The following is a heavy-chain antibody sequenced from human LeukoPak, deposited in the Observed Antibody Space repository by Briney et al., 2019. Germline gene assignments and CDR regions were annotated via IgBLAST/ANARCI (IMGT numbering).Heavy chain of an antibody. CDR2: ISGGGTT. D-gene: IGHD2-2*01. CDR3: ARRGSNREDCSSTDCYGYGMDV. V-gene: IGHV3-53*01. CDR1: GFIVSSNY. J-gene: IGHJ6*02. Sequence: TGGSLRLSCAVSGFIVSSNYMSWVRQAPGKGLESVSVISGGGTTYYADSVKGRFTMSRDNSKNTLYLHMNSLRADDTDVYFCARRGSNREDCSSTDCYGYGMDVWGQGTTVTVSS.